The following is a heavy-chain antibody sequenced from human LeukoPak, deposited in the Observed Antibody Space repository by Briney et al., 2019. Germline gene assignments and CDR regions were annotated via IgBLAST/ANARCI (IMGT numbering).Heavy chain of an antibody. CDR1: GFTFSSYS. J-gene: IGHJ6*03. Sequence: PGGSLRLSCAASGFTFSSYSMNWVRQAPGKGLEWVSSISSSSSYIYYADSVKGRFTISRDNDQNTLYLQLNSLRPEDTAVYYCARDRVKSDDILTGYPHYYYYFYMDVWGKGTVVTVSS. CDR3: ARDRVKSDDILTGYPHYYYYFYMDV. CDR2: ISSSSSYI. V-gene: IGHV3-21*01. D-gene: IGHD3-9*01.